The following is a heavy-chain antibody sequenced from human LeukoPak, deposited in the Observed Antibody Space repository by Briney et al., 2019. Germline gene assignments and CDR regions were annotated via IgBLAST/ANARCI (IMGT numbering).Heavy chain of an antibody. CDR1: GGSISRNS. Sequence: PSETPSLTCTVSGGSISRNSWNWIRQSPGEGLEWIGYVDYSGSINYNPSLTSRVTISLDTSKNQFFLTLTSVTGADTAVYYCARDLGDCSGGSCYTGGWFDPWGQGTLVTVSS. D-gene: IGHD2-15*01. CDR2: VDYSGSI. CDR3: ARDLGDCSGGSCYTGGWFDP. J-gene: IGHJ5*02. V-gene: IGHV4-59*01.